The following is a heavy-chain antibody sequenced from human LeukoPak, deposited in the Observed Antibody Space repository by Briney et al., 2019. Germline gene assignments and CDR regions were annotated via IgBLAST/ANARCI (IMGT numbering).Heavy chain of an antibody. CDR2: INHSGST. CDR1: GGSFSGYY. Sequence: SETLSLTCAVYGGSFSGYYWSWIRQPPGKGLEWIGEINHSGSTNYNPSLKSRVTISVDTSKNQFSLKLSSVTAADTAVYYCARVLDGGNSGAHYWGQGTLVTVSS. V-gene: IGHV4-34*01. J-gene: IGHJ4*02. D-gene: IGHD4-23*01. CDR3: ARVLDGGNSGAHY.